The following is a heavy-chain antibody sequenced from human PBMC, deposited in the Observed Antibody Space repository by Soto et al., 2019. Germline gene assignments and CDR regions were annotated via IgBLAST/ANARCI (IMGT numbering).Heavy chain of an antibody. Sequence: SVKVSCKASGFTFTSSAVQWVRQARGQRLEWIGWIVVGSGNTNYAQKFQERVTITRDMSTSTAYMELSSLRSEDTAVYYCAVTDNWGSPSYYYYYYGTDVWGQGTTVSGSS. J-gene: IGHJ6*02. CDR2: IVVGSGNT. CDR3: AVTDNWGSPSYYYYYYGTDV. V-gene: IGHV1-58*01. D-gene: IGHD7-27*01. CDR1: GFTFTSSA.